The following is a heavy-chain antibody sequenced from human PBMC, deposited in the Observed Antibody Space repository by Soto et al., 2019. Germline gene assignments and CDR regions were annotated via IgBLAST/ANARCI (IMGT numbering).Heavy chain of an antibody. J-gene: IGHJ3*02. CDR2: IWYDGSNK. D-gene: IGHD1-1*01. CDR3: AIQNWTGLHAFDI. V-gene: IGHV3-33*01. Sequence: QVQLVESGGGVVQPGRSLRLSCAASGFTFSSYGMHWVRQAPGKGLEWVAVIWYDGSNKYYADSVKGRFTISRDNSKNTLYLQMNSLRAEDTAVYYCAIQNWTGLHAFDIWGQGTMVTVSS. CDR1: GFTFSSYG.